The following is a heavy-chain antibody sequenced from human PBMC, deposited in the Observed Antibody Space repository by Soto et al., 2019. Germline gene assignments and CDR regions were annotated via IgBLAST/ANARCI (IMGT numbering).Heavy chain of an antibody. J-gene: IGHJ3*02. D-gene: IGHD5-18*01. CDR2: INPNSGGT. CDR3: ARVKYSYGLDAFYI. CDR1: GYTFTGYY. V-gene: IGHV1-2*04. Sequence: EASVKVSCKASGYTFTGYYMHWVRQAPGQGLEWMGWINPNSGGTNYAQKFQGWVTMTRDTSISTAYMELSRLRSDDTAVYYCARVKYSYGLDAFYIRGQRTMVSVSS.